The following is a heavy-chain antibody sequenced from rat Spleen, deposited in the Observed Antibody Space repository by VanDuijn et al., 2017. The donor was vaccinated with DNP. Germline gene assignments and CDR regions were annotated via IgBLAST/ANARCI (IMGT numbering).Heavy chain of an antibody. CDR3: ARHPHYYAMGA. D-gene: IGHD3-8*01. CDR1: GFTFSYYD. CDR2: ISPSGDRI. Sequence: EVQLVESGGGLVQPGRSLKLSCAASGFTFSYYDMAWVRQAPTKGLEWVASISPSGDRINYRDSVKGRFTVSRDNAKSSLYLQMDSLRSEDTATYYCARHPHYYAMGAWGQGTSVTVSS. V-gene: IGHV5-25*01. J-gene: IGHJ4*01.